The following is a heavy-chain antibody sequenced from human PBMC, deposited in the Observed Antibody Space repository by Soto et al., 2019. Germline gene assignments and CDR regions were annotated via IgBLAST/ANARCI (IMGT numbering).Heavy chain of an antibody. CDR1: GYTFTGYY. CDR3: ARDSRSDFWSGYYYYYGMDV. Sequence: ASVKVSCKASGYTFTGYYMHWVRQAPGQGLEWMGWINPNSGGTNYAQKFQGWVTMTRDTSISTAYMELSRLRSGDTAVYYCARDSRSDFWSGYYYYYGMDVWGQGTAVTVSS. V-gene: IGHV1-2*04. J-gene: IGHJ6*02. D-gene: IGHD3-3*01. CDR2: INPNSGGT.